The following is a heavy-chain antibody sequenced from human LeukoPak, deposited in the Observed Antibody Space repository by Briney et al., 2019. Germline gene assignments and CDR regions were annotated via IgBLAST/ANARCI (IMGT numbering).Heavy chain of an antibody. CDR1: GYTFTNYD. Sequence: ASVKVSCKASGYTFTNYDINWVRQAPGQGLEWMGWMNPNSSDTGYSQKFQGRVTMTRNTSISTAYMELSSLRSEDTAVYYCAGGGMMVGHQINDAFDIWGQGTVVTVSS. D-gene: IGHD3-10*01. CDR3: AGGGMMVGHQINDAFDI. J-gene: IGHJ3*02. V-gene: IGHV1-8*01. CDR2: MNPNSSDT.